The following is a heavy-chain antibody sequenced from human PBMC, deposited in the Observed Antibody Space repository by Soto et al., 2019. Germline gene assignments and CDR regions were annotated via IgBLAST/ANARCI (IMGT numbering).Heavy chain of an antibody. CDR2: ISSSSSYT. Sequence: QVQLVESGGGLVKPGGSLRLSCAASGFTFSDYYMSWIRQAPGKGLEWVSYISSSSSYTNYADSVKGRFTISRDNDKNSLYLPMNSLRDEDTAVYYCARVGGNIAVALLDYWGQGTLVTVSS. D-gene: IGHD6-19*01. V-gene: IGHV3-11*05. CDR3: ARVGGNIAVALLDY. CDR1: GFTFSDYY. J-gene: IGHJ4*02.